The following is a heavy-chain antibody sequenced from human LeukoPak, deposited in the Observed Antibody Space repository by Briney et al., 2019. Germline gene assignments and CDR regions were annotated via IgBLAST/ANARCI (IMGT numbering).Heavy chain of an antibody. Sequence: GASVKVSCKASGGTFSSYAISWVLQAPGQGLEWMGRIIPIFGTANYAQKFQGRVTITTDESTSTAYMELSSLRSEDTAVYYCAISYYYDSSGYLVDYWGQGTLVTVSS. J-gene: IGHJ4*02. CDR2: IIPIFGTA. V-gene: IGHV1-69*05. D-gene: IGHD3-22*01. CDR1: GGTFSSYA. CDR3: AISYYYDSSGYLVDY.